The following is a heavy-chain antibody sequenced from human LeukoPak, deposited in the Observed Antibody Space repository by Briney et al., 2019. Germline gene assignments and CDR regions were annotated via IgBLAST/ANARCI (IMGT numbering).Heavy chain of an antibody. CDR1: GLIVSSNY. V-gene: IGHV3-53*01. J-gene: IGHJ4*02. CDR2: IYSGGRT. Sequence: GGSLRLSCAASGLIVSSNYMSWVRQAPGKGLEWVSVIYSGGRTYYADSVKGRFTISRDNSKNTVYLQMNSLRAEDTAVYYCARYYYDSSGHPYYFDYWGQGTLVTVSS. D-gene: IGHD3-22*01. CDR3: ARYYYDSSGHPYYFDY.